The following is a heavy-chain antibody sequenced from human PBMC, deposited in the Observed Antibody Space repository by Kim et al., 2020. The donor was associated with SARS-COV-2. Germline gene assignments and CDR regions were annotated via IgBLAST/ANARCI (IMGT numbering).Heavy chain of an antibody. Sequence: SETLSLTCTVSGGSISSSSYYWGWIRQPPGKGLEWIGSIYYSGSTYYNPSPKSRVTISVDTSKNQFSLKLSSVTAADTAVYYCARHEFFPFIAVAHQFDYWGQGTLVTVSS. CDR2: IYYSGST. V-gene: IGHV4-39*01. D-gene: IGHD6-19*01. J-gene: IGHJ4*02. CDR1: GGSISSSSYY. CDR3: ARHEFFPFIAVAHQFDY.